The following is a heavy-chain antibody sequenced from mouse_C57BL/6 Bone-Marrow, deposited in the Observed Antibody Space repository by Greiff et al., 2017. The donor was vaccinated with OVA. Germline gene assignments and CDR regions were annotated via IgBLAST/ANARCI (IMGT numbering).Heavy chain of an antibody. J-gene: IGHJ1*03. D-gene: IGHD2-3*01. Sequence: EVNLVESGGGLVQPKGSLKLSCAASGFSFNTYAMNWVRQAPGKGLEWVARIRSKSNNYATYYADSVKDRVTISRDDSESMLYLQMNNLKTEDTAMYYCVRHDVYWYFDVWGTGTTVTVSS. CDR2: IRSKSNNYAT. CDR3: VRHDVYWYFDV. CDR1: GFSFNTYA. V-gene: IGHV10-1*01.